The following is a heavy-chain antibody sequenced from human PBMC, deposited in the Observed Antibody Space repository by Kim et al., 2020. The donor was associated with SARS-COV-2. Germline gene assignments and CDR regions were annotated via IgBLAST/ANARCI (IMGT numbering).Heavy chain of an antibody. D-gene: IGHD3-9*01. V-gene: IGHV3-23*01. CDR3: AKDSHHTDWYYYMDA. J-gene: IGHJ6*03. Sequence: YADPVKGRFTISRDNSKNTVYLQMIGLRVEDTAIYYCAKDSHHTDWYYYMDAWGKGTTVAVSS.